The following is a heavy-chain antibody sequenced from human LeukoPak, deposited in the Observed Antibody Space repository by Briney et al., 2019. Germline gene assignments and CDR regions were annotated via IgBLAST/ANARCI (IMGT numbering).Heavy chain of an antibody. J-gene: IGHJ4*02. CDR1: GGSINSNNDC. V-gene: IGHV4-39*07. Sequence: SETLSLTCTVSGGSINSNNDCWGWIRQPPGKGLDWIGCIYYSGRTYYNPSLKSRVTISVDTSKIQFSLKLTSATAADTAVYYCARGDDYKSTLFDYWGQGTLVTVSS. CDR3: ARGDDYKSTLFDY. D-gene: IGHD5-12*01. CDR2: IYYSGRT.